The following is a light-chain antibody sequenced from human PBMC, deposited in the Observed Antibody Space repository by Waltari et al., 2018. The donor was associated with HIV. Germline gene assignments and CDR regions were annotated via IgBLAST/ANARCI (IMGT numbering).Light chain of an antibody. J-gene: IGKJ1*01. CDR3: QQYNNWPWT. V-gene: IGKV3-15*01. Sequence: EVVMTQSTATLSVSPGERATLSCRASQNIANNLTWTQQQPGQPPRLLLYGASTRATGIPARFSGSGSGTEFTLTISSLQSEDFAVYYCQQYNNWPWTFGQGTKVEIK. CDR1: QNIANN. CDR2: GAS.